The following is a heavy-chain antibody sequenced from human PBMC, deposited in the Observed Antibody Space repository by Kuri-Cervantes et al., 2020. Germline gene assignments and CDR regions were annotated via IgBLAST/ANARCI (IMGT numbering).Heavy chain of an antibody. J-gene: IGHJ6*02. CDR2: IWYDGSNK. Sequence: GGSLRLSCAASGFTFSSYGMHWVRQAPGKGLEWVAVIWYDGSNKYYADFVKGRFTISRDNSKNTLYLQMNSLRAEDTAVYYCAKGEDTAMVQGHGMDVWGQGTTVTVSS. D-gene: IGHD5-18*01. CDR3: AKGEDTAMVQGHGMDV. V-gene: IGHV3-33*06. CDR1: GFTFSSYG.